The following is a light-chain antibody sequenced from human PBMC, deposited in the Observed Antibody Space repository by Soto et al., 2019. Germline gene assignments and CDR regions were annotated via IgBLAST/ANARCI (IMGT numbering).Light chain of an antibody. Sequence: EIVLTQSPGTLSLSPGERATLSCRASQSISSSYLAWYQQKPGQAPRLLIYAASSRATGIPDRFSGSGSGTDFTLTISILEPEDFAVYYCQHYGSSSYTFGHGTQVEIK. CDR2: AAS. CDR3: QHYGSSSYT. V-gene: IGKV3-20*01. CDR1: QSISSSY. J-gene: IGKJ2*01.